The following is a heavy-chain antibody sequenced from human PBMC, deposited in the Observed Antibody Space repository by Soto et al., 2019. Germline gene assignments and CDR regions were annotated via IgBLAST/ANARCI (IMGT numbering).Heavy chain of an antibody. CDR2: IIPIFGTA. CDR1: GGTFSSYA. Sequence: QVQLVQSGAEVKKPGSSVKVSCKASGGTFSSYAISWVRQAPGQGLEWMGGIIPIFGTANYAQKFQGRVTITADESTSTADMELSSLRSEDTAVYYCARREIAAAGKYYGMDVWGQGTTVTVSS. J-gene: IGHJ6*02. CDR3: ARREIAAAGKYYGMDV. D-gene: IGHD6-13*01. V-gene: IGHV1-69*12.